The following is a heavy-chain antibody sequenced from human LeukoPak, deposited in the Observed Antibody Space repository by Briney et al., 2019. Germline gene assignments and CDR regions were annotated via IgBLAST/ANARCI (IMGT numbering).Heavy chain of an antibody. CDR1: GFTFSSYA. CDR3: AKDRIDSSSWYGGDAFDI. Sequence: GGSLRLSCAASGFTFSSYAMSCVRQAPGKGLEWVSAISGSGGSTYYADSVKGRFTISRDNSKNTLYLQMNSLRAEDTAVYYCAKDRIDSSSWYGGDAFDIWGQGTMVTVSS. J-gene: IGHJ3*02. V-gene: IGHV3-23*01. D-gene: IGHD6-13*01. CDR2: ISGSGGST.